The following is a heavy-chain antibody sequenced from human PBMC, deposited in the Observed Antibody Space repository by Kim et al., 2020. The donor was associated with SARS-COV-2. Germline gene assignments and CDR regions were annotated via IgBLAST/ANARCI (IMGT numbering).Heavy chain of an antibody. J-gene: IGHJ4*01. CDR2: ISYDGSNK. Sequence: GGSLKLSCAASGFTFSSYGMHWVRQAPGKGLEWVAVISYDGSNKYYADSVKGRFTISRDNSKNTLYLQMNSLRAEDMAVYYCAKGNYDILTGYYYYFDY. CDR1: GFTFSSYG. CDR3: AKGNYDILTGYYYYFDY. V-gene: IGHV3-30*18. D-gene: IGHD3-9*01.